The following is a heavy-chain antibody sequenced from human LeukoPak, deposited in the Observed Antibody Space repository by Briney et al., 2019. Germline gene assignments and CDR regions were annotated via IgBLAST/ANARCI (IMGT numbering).Heavy chain of an antibody. CDR3: ARVIVVVPAARGLLDY. CDR1: GGSISSYY. Sequence: PSETLSLTCTVSGGSISSYYWSWIRQPAGKGLEWIGRIYTSGSTNYNPPLKSRVTMSVDTSKNQFSLKLSSVTAADTAVYYCARVIVVVPAARGLLDYWGQGTLVTVSS. J-gene: IGHJ4*02. CDR2: IYTSGST. D-gene: IGHD2-2*01. V-gene: IGHV4-4*07.